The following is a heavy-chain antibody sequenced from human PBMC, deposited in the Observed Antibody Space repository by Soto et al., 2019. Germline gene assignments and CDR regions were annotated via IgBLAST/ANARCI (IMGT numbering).Heavy chain of an antibody. V-gene: IGHV4-4*02. D-gene: IGHD2-2*01. CDR1: GDSINNTYW. CDR2: IYHTGCR. J-gene: IGHJ6*02. Sequence: QVQLQQSGPGLVKPSGTLSLTCFVSGDSINNTYWWSWVRQAPEKGLEWIGEIYHTGCRSYMPSLRGQITLSVDTSKNQFSLKLTSVTAADTAVYYCARAVYCTTANCWDDFHYYNIDVWGQGTAVTVSS. CDR3: ARAVYCTTANCWDDFHYYNIDV.